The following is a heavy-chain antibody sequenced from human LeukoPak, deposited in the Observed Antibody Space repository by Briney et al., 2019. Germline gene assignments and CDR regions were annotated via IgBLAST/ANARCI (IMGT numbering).Heavy chain of an antibody. Sequence: SETLSLTCTVSGGSTSSSSYYWGWIRQPPGKGLEGIGSIYYSGSTYYNPSLKSRVTISVDTSKNQFSLKLSSVTAADTAVYYCARHAPDMGYSSGRNRRDYYYYMDVWGKGTTVTISS. CDR1: GGSTSSSSYY. CDR2: IYYSGST. CDR3: ARHAPDMGYSSGRNRRDYYYYMDV. J-gene: IGHJ6*03. V-gene: IGHV4-39*01. D-gene: IGHD6-19*01.